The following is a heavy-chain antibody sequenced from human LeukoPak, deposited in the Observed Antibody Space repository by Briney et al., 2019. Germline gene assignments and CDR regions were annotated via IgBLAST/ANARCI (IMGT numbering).Heavy chain of an antibody. Sequence: SETLSLTCTVSGYSISTNYYWAWIRQSPGTGLEWIGSVYHNGGTYYNPSLKSRVIISVDTSKNEFSLRLTTVPAADTAVYYCVTPRSWELSDMAVWGKGTTVIVSS. D-gene: IGHD1-26*01. V-gene: IGHV4-38-2*02. CDR3: VTPRSWELSDMAV. CDR2: VYHNGGT. J-gene: IGHJ6*03. CDR1: GYSISTNYY.